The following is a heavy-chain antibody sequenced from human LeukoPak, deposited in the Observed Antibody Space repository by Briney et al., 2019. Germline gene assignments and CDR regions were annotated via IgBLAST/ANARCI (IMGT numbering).Heavy chain of an antibody. V-gene: IGHV1-69*06. D-gene: IGHD4-17*01. CDR3: ARSSGYGDYSYYYYYMDV. Sequence: GASVKVSCKASGGTFSSYAISWVRQAPGQGLEWMGGIIPIFGTANYAQKFQGRVTITADKSTSTAYMELSSLRPEDTAVYYCARSSGYGDYSYYYYYMDVWGKGTTVTVSS. CDR2: IIPIFGTA. CDR1: GGTFSSYA. J-gene: IGHJ6*03.